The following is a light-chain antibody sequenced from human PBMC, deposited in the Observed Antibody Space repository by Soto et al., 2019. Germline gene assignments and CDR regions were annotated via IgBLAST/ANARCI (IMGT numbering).Light chain of an antibody. CDR1: SGHSNYA. CDR2: LNSDGSH. Sequence: QAVVTQSPSASASLGASVKLTCTLSSGHSNYAIAWHQQQSEKGPRYLMKLNSDGSHSKGDGIPDRFSRSSSGAERYLTISSXXSXDEADYYCQTWGSGIVVFGGGTQL. J-gene: IGLJ2*01. V-gene: IGLV4-69*01. CDR3: QTWGSGIVV.